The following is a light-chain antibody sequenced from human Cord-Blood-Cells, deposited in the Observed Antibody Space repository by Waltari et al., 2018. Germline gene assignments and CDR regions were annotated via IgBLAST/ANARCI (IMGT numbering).Light chain of an antibody. V-gene: IGLV2-23*01. CDR3: CSYAGSSNVV. J-gene: IGLJ2*01. CDR2: EGS. CDR1: SSDVGRYNL. Sequence: QSALTQPASVSGSPGQSITIPCPGTSSDVGRYNLVSWYQQHPDKAPKLMIYEGSKRPSGVSNRFSGSKSGNTASLTISGLQAEDEADYYCCSYAGSSNVVFGGGTKLTVL.